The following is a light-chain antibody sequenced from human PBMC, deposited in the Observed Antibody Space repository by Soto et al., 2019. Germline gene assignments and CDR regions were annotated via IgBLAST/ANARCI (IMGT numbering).Light chain of an antibody. CDR1: QSVSRY. Sequence: PGERATLSCRASQSVSRYLVWYQQKPGQAPRLLIYGASSRASGIPDRFSGGGSGTDFTLTINRLGPEDSAVYYCQQFDTSPYTFGQGTNLEIK. CDR2: GAS. CDR3: QQFDTSPYT. V-gene: IGKV3-20*01. J-gene: IGKJ2*01.